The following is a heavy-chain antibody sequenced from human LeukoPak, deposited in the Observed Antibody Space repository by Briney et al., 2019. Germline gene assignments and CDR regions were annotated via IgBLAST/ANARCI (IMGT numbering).Heavy chain of an antibody. CDR2: IIPIFGTA. J-gene: IGHJ5*02. D-gene: IGHD2/OR15-2a*01. V-gene: IGHV1-69*01. Sequence: GSSVKVSCKASGGTFSSYAISWVRQAPGQGLEWMGGIIPIFGTANYAQKFQGRVTITADESTNTAFMELSSLRSEDTAMYYCASDFLRPEYDYFDPWGQGTLVTVSS. CDR3: ASDFLRPEYDYFDP. CDR1: GGTFSSYA.